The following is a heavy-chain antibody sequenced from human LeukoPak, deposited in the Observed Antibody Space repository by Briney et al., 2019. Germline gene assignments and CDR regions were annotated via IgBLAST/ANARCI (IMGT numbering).Heavy chain of an antibody. V-gene: IGHV1-2*02. CDR1: GYTFTGYY. Sequence: VASVKVSCKASGYTFTGYYMHWVRQAPGQGLEWMGWINPNSGGTNYAQKFQGGVTMTRDTSISTAYMELSRLRSDDTAVYYCARDSDYYGSGSYYSSWFDPWGQGTLVTVSS. J-gene: IGHJ5*02. D-gene: IGHD3-10*01. CDR2: INPNSGGT. CDR3: ARDSDYYGSGSYYSSWFDP.